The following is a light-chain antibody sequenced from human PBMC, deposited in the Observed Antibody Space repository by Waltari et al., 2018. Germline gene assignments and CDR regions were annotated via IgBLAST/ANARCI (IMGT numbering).Light chain of an antibody. CDR1: QSLSRA. Sequence: EIVLTQSPGTLSLSPGERATLSCRASQSLSRALAWYQQKPGQAPRLLIYGASTRATGIPDRFSGSGYGTDFSLTITRLEAEDFAVYYCQHYVRLPVTFGQGTKVDI. J-gene: IGKJ1*01. CDR3: QHYVRLPVT. V-gene: IGKV3-20*01. CDR2: GAS.